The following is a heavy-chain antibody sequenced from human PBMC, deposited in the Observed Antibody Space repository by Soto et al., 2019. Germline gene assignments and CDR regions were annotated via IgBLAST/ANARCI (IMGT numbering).Heavy chain of an antibody. Sequence: PGESLKISCKGSGYSFTSYWISWVRQMPGKGLEWMGRIDPSDSYTNYSPSFQGHVTISADKSISTAYLQWSSLKASDTAMYYFASRIPNYYDGSGPSSAIFDYGGQGTLVTVSS. D-gene: IGHD3-22*01. CDR3: ASRIPNYYDGSGPSSAIFDY. CDR1: GYSFTSYW. J-gene: IGHJ4*02. V-gene: IGHV5-10-1*01. CDR2: IDPSDSYT.